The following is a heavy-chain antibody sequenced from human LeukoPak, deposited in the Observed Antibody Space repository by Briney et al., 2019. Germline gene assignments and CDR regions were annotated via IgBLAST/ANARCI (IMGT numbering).Heavy chain of an antibody. CDR2: TYYRSKWFN. V-gene: IGHV6-1*01. CDR1: GDSVSRNKTT. J-gene: IGHJ3*02. Sequence: SQTLSLTCAISGDSVSRNKTTWNWIRQSPSRGLEWLGRTYYRSKWFNDYALSVKSRITINPDTSKNQFSLQLSSVTPDDTAVYYCARGDCSGGTCYSDSTFHIWGQGTMVTVSS. CDR3: ARGDCSGGTCYSDSTFHI. D-gene: IGHD2-15*01.